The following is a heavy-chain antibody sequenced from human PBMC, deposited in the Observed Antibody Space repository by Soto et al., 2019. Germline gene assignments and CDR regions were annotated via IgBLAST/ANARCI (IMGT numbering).Heavy chain of an antibody. D-gene: IGHD2-21*02. V-gene: IGHV4-30-4*08. Sequence: QVQLQQSGPGLVKPSQTLSLTCTVSGGSINSDYYHWTWIRQSPGKGLEWIGYIHHSGSILYNPSWKSRVTISVDTSKNQFSLHLSSVTAADTAVYFCAREDDGGDSLDVWGQGTTVTVSS. CDR3: AREDDGGDSLDV. J-gene: IGHJ6*02. CDR1: GGSINSDYYH. CDR2: IHHSGSI.